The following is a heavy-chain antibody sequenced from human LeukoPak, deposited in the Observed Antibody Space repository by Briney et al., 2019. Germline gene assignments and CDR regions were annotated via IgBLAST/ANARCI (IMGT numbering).Heavy chain of an antibody. D-gene: IGHD2-2*01. J-gene: IGHJ3*02. V-gene: IGHV4-34*01. CDR3: VKSNSRYQPWTLDI. CDR1: GGSFSGYY. Sequence: SETLSLTCAVYGGSFSGYYWSWIRQPPGKGLEWIGEINHSGSTNYNPSLKSRVTISVDTSKNRFSLKVNSVTAADTAMYYCVKSNSRYQPWTLDIWGRGTMVTVSS. CDR2: INHSGST.